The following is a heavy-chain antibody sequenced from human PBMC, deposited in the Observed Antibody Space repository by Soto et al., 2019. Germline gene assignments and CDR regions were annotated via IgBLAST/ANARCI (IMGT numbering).Heavy chain of an antibody. CDR2: IYHSGST. CDR3: ARVYYIDSSSWWYDY. CDR1: GGSISSSNW. J-gene: IGHJ4*02. Sequence: SETLSLTCAVSGGSISSSNWWSWVRQPPGKGLEWIGEIYHSGSTNYNPSLKSRVTISVDKSKNQFSLKLSSVTAADTAVYYCARVYYIDSSSWWYDYWGQGTLVTVSS. V-gene: IGHV4-4*02. D-gene: IGHD6-13*01.